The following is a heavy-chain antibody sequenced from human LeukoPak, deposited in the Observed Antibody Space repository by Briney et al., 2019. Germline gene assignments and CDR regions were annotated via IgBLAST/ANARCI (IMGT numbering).Heavy chain of an antibody. D-gene: IGHD1-1*01. CDR3: ARDGNWNDPDAFDI. V-gene: IGHV3-30-3*01. CDR2: ISYDGSNK. CDR1: GFTFSSYA. Sequence: GRSLRLSCAASGFTFSSYAMHWVRQAPGKGLEWVAVISYDGSNKYYADSVKGRFTISRDNAKNSLYLQMNSLRAEDTAVYYCARDGNWNDPDAFDIWGQGTMVTVSS. J-gene: IGHJ3*02.